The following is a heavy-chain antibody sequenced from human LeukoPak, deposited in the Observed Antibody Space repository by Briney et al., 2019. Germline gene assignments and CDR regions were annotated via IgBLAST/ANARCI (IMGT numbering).Heavy chain of an antibody. CDR1: GFTFSSYS. J-gene: IGHJ5*02. CDR2: ISVGGGNT. Sequence: GGSLRLSCAASGFTFSSYSMTWVRQAPGKGLEWVSLISVGGGNTHYADSVQGRFTISRDDSQNTLYLQMNSLRAEDMAVYYCAKDLDSTGYYTPDPWGQGTLVTVSS. V-gene: IGHV3-23*01. D-gene: IGHD3-22*01. CDR3: AKDLDSTGYYTPDP.